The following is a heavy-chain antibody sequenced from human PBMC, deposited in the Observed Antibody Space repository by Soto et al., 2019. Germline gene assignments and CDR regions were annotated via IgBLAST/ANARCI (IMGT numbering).Heavy chain of an antibody. V-gene: IGHV3-23*01. CDR3: AKARRVGITGNIDY. Sequence: GGSLRLSCAASGFTFSSYAMSWVRQAPGKGLEWVSAISGSGGSTYYADSVKGRFTISRDNSKNTLYLQMNSLRAEDTAVYYCAKARRVGITGNIDYWGQGTLVTVSS. J-gene: IGHJ4*02. CDR2: ISGSGGST. D-gene: IGHD1-20*01. CDR1: GFTFSSYA.